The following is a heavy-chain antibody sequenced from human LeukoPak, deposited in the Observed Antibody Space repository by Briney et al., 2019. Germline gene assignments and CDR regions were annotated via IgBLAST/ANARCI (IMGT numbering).Heavy chain of an antibody. D-gene: IGHD6-19*01. Sequence: PGGSLRLSCAASGFTFSSYAMSWVRQAPGKGLEWVSAISGSGGSTYYADSVKGRFTISRDNSKNTLYLQMNSLRAEDTAVYYCARVSSGWLHFDYWGQGSLVTVSS. J-gene: IGHJ4*02. CDR2: ISGSGGST. CDR3: ARVSSGWLHFDY. V-gene: IGHV3-23*01. CDR1: GFTFSSYA.